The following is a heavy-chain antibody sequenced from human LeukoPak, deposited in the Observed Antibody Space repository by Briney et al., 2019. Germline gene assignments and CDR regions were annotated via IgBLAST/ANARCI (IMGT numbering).Heavy chain of an antibody. Sequence: SETLPLTCTVSGGSISSFYWSWIRQPPGKGLEYIGYISYSGTTSYNPSLKSRVTISVDTSKNQFSLKLTSVTAADTAVYYCARDKGLPQAFDLWGQGTMVTVSS. CDR1: GGSISSFY. CDR3: ARDKGLPQAFDL. CDR2: ISYSGTT. J-gene: IGHJ3*01. D-gene: IGHD5/OR15-5a*01. V-gene: IGHV4-59*01.